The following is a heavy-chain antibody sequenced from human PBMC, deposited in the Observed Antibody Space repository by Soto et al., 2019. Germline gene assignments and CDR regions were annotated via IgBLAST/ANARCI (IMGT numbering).Heavy chain of an antibody. J-gene: IGHJ4*02. CDR2: IDPSDSFP. Sequence: GESLKISCKASGYNFITHWVSWVRQKPGQGLEWVGRIDPSDSFPKYSPSLQGQVSISVDKSISTVYLQLRSLKASDTAIYYCSRHPYIPSWYYFDYWGQGTLVTVSS. D-gene: IGHD6-13*01. CDR3: SRHPYIPSWYYFDY. CDR1: GYNFITHW. V-gene: IGHV5-10-1*01.